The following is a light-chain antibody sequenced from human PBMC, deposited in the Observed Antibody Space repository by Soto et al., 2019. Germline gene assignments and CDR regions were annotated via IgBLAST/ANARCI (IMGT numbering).Light chain of an antibody. CDR2: DNN. CDR1: DANIGDNY. Sequence: QSVLTQPPSVSAAPGQRVTISCSGSDANIGDNYVSWYQQFPGTAPKLLIYDNNNRPSGIPDRFSGSKSGTSATLGITGLQTGDEADYYCGTWDSSLSAGVFGGGTKVTVL. CDR3: GTWDSSLSAGV. V-gene: IGLV1-51*01. J-gene: IGLJ3*02.